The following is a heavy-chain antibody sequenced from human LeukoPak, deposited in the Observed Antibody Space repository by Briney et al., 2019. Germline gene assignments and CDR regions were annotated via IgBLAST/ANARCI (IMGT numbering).Heavy chain of an antibody. Sequence: GGSLILSCAASGITFSYYWMHWVRQAPGKGLVWVSRIDADGTSATYADSVKGRFTISRDNAKNTLYLQMNSLRAEDTAVYYCAREGGYDPFEYWGQGTLVTVSS. CDR3: AREGGYDPFEY. CDR1: GITFSYYW. D-gene: IGHD5-12*01. J-gene: IGHJ4*02. V-gene: IGHV3-74*01. CDR2: IDADGTSA.